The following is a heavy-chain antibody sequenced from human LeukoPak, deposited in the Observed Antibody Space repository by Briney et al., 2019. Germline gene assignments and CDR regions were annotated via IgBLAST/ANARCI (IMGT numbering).Heavy chain of an antibody. V-gene: IGHV3-23*01. J-gene: IGHJ4*02. D-gene: IGHD4-23*01. Sequence: GGSLRLSCAAPGFTFSSYSMNWVRQAPGKGLEWVSAISGSGGSTNYADSVKGRFTISRDNSKNTLYLQMNSLRAEDTAVYYCAKGSARRWFWYFDYWGQGTLVTVSS. CDR3: AKGSARRWFWYFDY. CDR2: ISGSGGST. CDR1: GFTFSSYS.